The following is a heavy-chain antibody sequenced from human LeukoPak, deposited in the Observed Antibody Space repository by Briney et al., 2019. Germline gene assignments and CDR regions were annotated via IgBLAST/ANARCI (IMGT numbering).Heavy chain of an antibody. Sequence: AASVKVSCKASGYTFTGYYIHWVRQAPGQGLEWVGWISPNSGGTNYAQKFQGRVTMTRDTSITTAYMEQSRLRSDDTAVYYCARESSCDTTNCLAPTDWFDPWGQGTLVTVSS. J-gene: IGHJ5*02. V-gene: IGHV1-2*02. D-gene: IGHD2/OR15-2a*01. CDR2: ISPNSGGT. CDR3: ARESSCDTTNCLAPTDWFDP. CDR1: GYTFTGYY.